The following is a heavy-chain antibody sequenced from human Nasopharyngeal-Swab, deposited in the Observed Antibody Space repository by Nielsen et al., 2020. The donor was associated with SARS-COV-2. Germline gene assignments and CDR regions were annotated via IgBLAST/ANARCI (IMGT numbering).Heavy chain of an antibody. V-gene: IGHV3-30*04. CDR3: AKSLGQLLEWFTYDILTGYYSDAFDI. CDR2: ISFEGTHK. J-gene: IGHJ3*02. CDR1: GFIFHSFA. D-gene: IGHD3-9*01. Sequence: GGSLRLSCAASGFIFHSFAMHWVRQSPGKGLEWVALISFEGTHKYYAGSGRGRFPISRDNSKNTLYLQMNSLRAEDTAVYYCAKSLGQLLEWFTYDILTGYYSDAFDIWGQGTMVTVSS.